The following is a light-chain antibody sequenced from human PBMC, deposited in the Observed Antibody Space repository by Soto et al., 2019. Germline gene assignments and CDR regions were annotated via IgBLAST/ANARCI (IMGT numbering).Light chain of an antibody. Sequence: QSALTQPASVSGSPGQSITISCTGTSSDVGGYNYVSWYQQYPGKAPKLIIYDVSDRPSGVSNRFSGSKSGDTASLTISGLQAEDEAYYHCSSYTSSSTLGVVFGGGTQLTVL. J-gene: IGLJ2*01. CDR3: SSYTSSSTLGVV. CDR1: SSDVGGYNY. CDR2: DVS. V-gene: IGLV2-14*03.